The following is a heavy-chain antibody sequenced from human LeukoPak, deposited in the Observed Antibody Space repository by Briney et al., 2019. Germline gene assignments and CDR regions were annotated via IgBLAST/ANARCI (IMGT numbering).Heavy chain of an antibody. Sequence: SQTLSLTCTVSGGSISSGNYYWSWIRQPAGKGLEWVGRIYTSGSTNYNPSLKSRVTISVDTSKSQFSLKLSSVIAADTAAYYCARATYEDFDSWGQGTLVTVS. CDR1: GGSISSGNYY. D-gene: IGHD3-22*01. J-gene: IGHJ4*02. V-gene: IGHV4-61*02. CDR3: ARATYEDFDS. CDR2: IYTSGST.